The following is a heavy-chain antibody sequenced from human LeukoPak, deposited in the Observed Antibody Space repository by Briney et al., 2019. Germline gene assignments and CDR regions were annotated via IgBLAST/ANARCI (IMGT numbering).Heavy chain of an antibody. Sequence: SETLSLTCTVSGGSISPYYWSWIRRPAGKGLEWIGRIYTTGSTNYNPSLKSRVTMSVDTSRNQFSLKLSSVTAADTAMYYCARNSRYGEFDYWGQGTLVTVSS. J-gene: IGHJ4*02. CDR2: IYTTGST. CDR3: ARNSRYGEFDY. CDR1: GGSISPYY. V-gene: IGHV4-4*07. D-gene: IGHD4-17*01.